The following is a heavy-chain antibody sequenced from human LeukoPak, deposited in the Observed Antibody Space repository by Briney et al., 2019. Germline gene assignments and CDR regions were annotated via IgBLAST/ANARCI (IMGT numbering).Heavy chain of an antibody. Sequence: PSETLSLTCTVSGGSISIYWSWIRPPPGKGLEWIAYLYYSGSTNYNPSLKSRVSIAIDTSKNQFTLRLSSVTAADTAVYYCARHLRERGSRRFGMDVWAQDTTDSVSS. J-gene: IGHJ6*02. CDR2: LYYSGST. CDR1: GGSISIY. CDR3: ARHLRERGSRRFGMDV. V-gene: IGHV4-59*08. D-gene: IGHD1-26*01.